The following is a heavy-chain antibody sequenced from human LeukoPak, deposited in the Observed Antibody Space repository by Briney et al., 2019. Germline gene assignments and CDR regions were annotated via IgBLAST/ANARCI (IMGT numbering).Heavy chain of an antibody. V-gene: IGHV4-30-2*01. D-gene: IGHD3-3*01. CDR3: AREAGPGGDFWSGYSRGGFDP. CDR1: GGSISSGGYY. CDR2: IYHSGST. J-gene: IGHJ5*02. Sequence: PSETLSLTCTVSGGSISSGGYYWSWIRQPPGKGLEWIGYIYHSGSTHYNPSLKSRGTISVDRSKNQFSLKLSSVTAADTAVYYCAREAGPGGDFWSGYSRGGFDPWGHGTLVTVSS.